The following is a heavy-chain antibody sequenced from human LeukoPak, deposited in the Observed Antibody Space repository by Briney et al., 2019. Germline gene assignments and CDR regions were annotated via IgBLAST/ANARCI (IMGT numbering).Heavy chain of an antibody. V-gene: IGHV3-7*04. J-gene: IGHJ6*03. CDR3: ARVEPYYYYYMDV. D-gene: IGHD1-26*01. CDR2: IKQDGSEK. Sequence: PGGSLRLSCAASGFTFSSYWMSWVRQAPGKGLEWVANIKQDGSEKYYVDSVKGRFTISRDNDKNSLYLQMNSLRAEDTAVYYCARVEPYYYYYMDVWGKGTTVTISS. CDR1: GFTFSSYW.